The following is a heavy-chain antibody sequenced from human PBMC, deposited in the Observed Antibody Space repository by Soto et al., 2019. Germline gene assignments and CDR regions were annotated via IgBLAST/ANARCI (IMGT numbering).Heavy chain of an antibody. Sequence: EVQQVESGGGLVKPGGSLRLSCAASGFTFSNAWMSWVRQAPGKGLEWVGRIKSKTDGGTTDYAAPVKGRFTISRDDSKNTLYLQMNSLKTEDTAVYYCTTGSSGWYSLPFDYWGQGTLVTVSS. CDR3: TTGSSGWYSLPFDY. D-gene: IGHD6-19*01. CDR2: IKSKTDGGTT. CDR1: GFTFSNAW. J-gene: IGHJ4*02. V-gene: IGHV3-15*01.